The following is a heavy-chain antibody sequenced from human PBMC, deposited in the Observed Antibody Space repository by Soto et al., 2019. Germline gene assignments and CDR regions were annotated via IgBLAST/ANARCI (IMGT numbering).Heavy chain of an antibody. CDR2: IFRNGDT. D-gene: IGHD1-1*01. J-gene: IGHJ4*02. Sequence: ELQLVASGGGLVQPGGSLRLSCAASGFTVSNNYVRWVRQAPGKGLEWVSLIFRNGDTRYADAVKGRFTISRDSSSNTLYLQMNSLRVEGTAVYYCARAGTDNWVGGQGIHVTVSS. CDR3: ARAGTDNWV. V-gene: IGHV3-66*01. CDR1: GFTVSNNY.